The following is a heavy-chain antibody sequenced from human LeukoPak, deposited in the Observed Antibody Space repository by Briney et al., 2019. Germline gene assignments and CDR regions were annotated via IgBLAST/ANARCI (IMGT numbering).Heavy chain of an antibody. Sequence: ASVKVSCKASGYTFTSYGISWVRQAPGQGLEWMGWISAYSGNTNYAQKLQGRVTMTTDTSTSTAYMELRSLRSDDTAVYYCARVQDTYYYDSSGYYPLDYWGQGTLVTVPS. CDR3: ARVQDTYYYDSSGYYPLDY. V-gene: IGHV1-18*01. D-gene: IGHD3-22*01. CDR2: ISAYSGNT. J-gene: IGHJ4*02. CDR1: GYTFTSYG.